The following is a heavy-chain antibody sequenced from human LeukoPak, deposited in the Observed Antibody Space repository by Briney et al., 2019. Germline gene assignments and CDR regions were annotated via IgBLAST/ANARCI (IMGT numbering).Heavy chain of an antibody. CDR3: ARDGVAGGFDY. D-gene: IGHD6-19*01. J-gene: IGHJ4*02. CDR2: IHYSGST. CDR1: GGSIGSYY. V-gene: IGHV4-59*01. Sequence: PSETLSLTCTVSGGSIGSYYWNWIRQPPGKGPEWIGYIHYSGSTNHNASLKSRVTISVDTSKNQFSLKLSSVTAADTAVYYCARDGVAGGFDYWGQGTLVTVSS.